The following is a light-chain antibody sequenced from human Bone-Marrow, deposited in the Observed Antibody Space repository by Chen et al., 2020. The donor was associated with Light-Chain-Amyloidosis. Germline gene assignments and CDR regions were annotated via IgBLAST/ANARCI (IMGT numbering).Light chain of an antibody. Sequence: QSALTPTASACGSPGRSITISSTGTSSDVGGDNHVSWYQQHPDKAPKLMIYEVTNRPSWVPDRFSGSKSDNTASLTISGLQTEDEADYFCSSYTITNTLVFGSGTRVTVL. V-gene: IGLV2-14*01. CDR2: EVT. CDR3: SSYTITNTLV. CDR1: SSDVGGDNH. J-gene: IGLJ1*01.